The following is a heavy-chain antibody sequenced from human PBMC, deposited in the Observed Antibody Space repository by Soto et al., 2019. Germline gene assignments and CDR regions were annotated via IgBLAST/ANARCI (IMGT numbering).Heavy chain of an antibody. Sequence: PGGSLRLSCAASGFTFSSYDMHWVRQATGKGLEWVSAIGTAGDTYYPGSVKGRFTISRENAKNSLYLQMNSLRAGDTAVYYCARGFGSSWYYYGMDVWGQGTTVTV. CDR3: ARGFGSSWYYYGMDV. D-gene: IGHD6-13*01. CDR2: IGTAGDT. V-gene: IGHV3-13*01. CDR1: GFTFSSYD. J-gene: IGHJ6*02.